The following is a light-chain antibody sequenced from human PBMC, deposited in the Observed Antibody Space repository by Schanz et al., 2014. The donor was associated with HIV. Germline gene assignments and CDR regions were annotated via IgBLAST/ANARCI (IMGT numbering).Light chain of an antibody. CDR2: SAS. J-gene: IGKJ1*01. Sequence: DIQMTQSPSSLSASVGDRVILTCRASQIISASLNWYQQKPGKAPNLLIYSASTLQSGVPSRFSGSGSGTDFTVPIGSRQPEDVATYVCQQANSFPPTFGQGTMGEVK. CDR1: QIISAS. CDR3: QQANSFPPT. V-gene: IGKV1-39*01.